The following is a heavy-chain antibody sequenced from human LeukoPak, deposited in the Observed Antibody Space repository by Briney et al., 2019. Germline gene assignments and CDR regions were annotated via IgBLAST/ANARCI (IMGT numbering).Heavy chain of an antibody. V-gene: IGHV3-21*01. J-gene: IGHJ4*02. CDR3: ARDFFHSDISRPFDY. Sequence: GGSLRLSCAASGFIFSRYTTNWVRQAPGKGLEWVSSIWSDSAEIHYADSVKGRFTISRDNAKDSLYLQMNSLRAEDSAVYYCARDFFHSDISRPFDYWGQGTLVTVSS. CDR1: GFIFSRYT. D-gene: IGHD3-3*02. CDR2: IWSDSAEI.